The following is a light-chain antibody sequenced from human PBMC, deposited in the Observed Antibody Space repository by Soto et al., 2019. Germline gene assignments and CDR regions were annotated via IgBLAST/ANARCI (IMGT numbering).Light chain of an antibody. CDR2: GAS. Sequence: IQLTQSPSSLSASVGDRVTITCRASQGIINYLAWYQQKPGKAPKLLIYGASTLQSGVPTRFGGSGSGKDFALTVSSLQPEDFATYYCQQLCMYPPTFGPGTKVDIK. V-gene: IGKV1-9*01. J-gene: IGKJ3*01. CDR1: QGIINY. CDR3: QQLCMYPPT.